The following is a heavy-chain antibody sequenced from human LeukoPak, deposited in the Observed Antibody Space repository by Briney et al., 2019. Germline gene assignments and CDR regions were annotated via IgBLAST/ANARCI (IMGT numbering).Heavy chain of an antibody. V-gene: IGHV3-7*04. CDR3: ARGYGDSIHFDY. J-gene: IGHJ4*02. D-gene: IGHD4-17*01. CDR1: GLTFGRSW. Sequence: GGSLRLSCAASGLTFGRSWMNWVRQAPGKGLEWVANIKQDGSEKYYVDSVKGRFTISRDNAKNSLYLQMNSLRAEDTAVYYCARGYGDSIHFDYWGQGTLVTVSS. CDR2: IKQDGSEK.